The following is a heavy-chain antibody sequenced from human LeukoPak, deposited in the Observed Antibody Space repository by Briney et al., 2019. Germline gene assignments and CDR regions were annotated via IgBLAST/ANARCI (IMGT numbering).Heavy chain of an antibody. J-gene: IGHJ4*02. V-gene: IGHV3-48*01. CDR1: GFTLSSYS. CDR2: ISLSSSTI. CDR3: STAKFDY. Sequence: GGSLRLSCAAPGFTLSSYSVNWVRQAPGKGLEWISYISLSSSTIYYADSVKGRFTISRDNAKNSLYLQMNSLRAEDTAVYYCSTAKFDYWGWGTLVTVSS.